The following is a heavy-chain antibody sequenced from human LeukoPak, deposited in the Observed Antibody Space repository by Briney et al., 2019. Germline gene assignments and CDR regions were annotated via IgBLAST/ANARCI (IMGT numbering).Heavy chain of an antibody. CDR2: AYYSGHT. D-gene: IGHD2-15*01. CDR1: GDSVSGYY. CDR3: ARHPFATPFDY. Sequence: PSETLSLTCTVSGDSVSGYYWSWIRQPPGKGLEWIGYAYYSGHTNYNSSLKSRVTMSLDTSKSQFSLRLSSVTAADTAVYFCARHPFATPFDYWGPGTLVTVSS. J-gene: IGHJ4*02. V-gene: IGHV4-59*08.